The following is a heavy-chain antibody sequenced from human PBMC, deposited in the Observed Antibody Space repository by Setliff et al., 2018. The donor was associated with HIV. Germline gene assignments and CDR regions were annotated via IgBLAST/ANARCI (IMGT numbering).Heavy chain of an antibody. CDR1: GYTFTSYD. Sequence: ASVKVSCKASGYTFTSYDINWVRQATGQGLEWMGWMSPNSGNTGYAQKFQGRVTMTRNTSISTAYMELSSLRSEDTAVYYCARGGALLWFGESRKNWFDPWGQGTLVTVSS. D-gene: IGHD3-10*01. CDR2: MSPNSGNT. J-gene: IGHJ5*02. CDR3: ARGGALLWFGESRKNWFDP. V-gene: IGHV1-8*02.